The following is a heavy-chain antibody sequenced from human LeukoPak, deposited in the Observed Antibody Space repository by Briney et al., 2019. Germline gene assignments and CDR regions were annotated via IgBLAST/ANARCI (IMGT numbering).Heavy chain of an antibody. CDR2: ISYDGGNT. D-gene: IGHD1-1*01. Sequence: GRSLRLSCAATGFTFSGYGMHWVRQAPGKGLEWVAEISYDGGNTYYADSVKGRFTISRDNSKNTLYLQMNSLRAEDTAVYYCAKEGTGIHFDYWGQGTLVTVSS. CDR1: GFTFSGYG. V-gene: IGHV3-30*19. CDR3: AKEGTGIHFDY. J-gene: IGHJ4*02.